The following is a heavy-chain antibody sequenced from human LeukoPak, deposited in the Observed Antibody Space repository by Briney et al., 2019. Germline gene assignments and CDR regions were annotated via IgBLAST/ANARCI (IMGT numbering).Heavy chain of an antibody. Sequence: SETLSLTCTVSGGSISTNAYYWAWLRQPPGKGLEWIGSVFYSGSTYSNPSLESRLTISVDTSKNHFSLKLSSVTAADTAVYYCAREGGGSYFDYWGQGTLVTVSS. CDR3: AREGGGSYFDY. D-gene: IGHD3-16*01. J-gene: IGHJ4*02. CDR2: VFYSGST. CDR1: GGSISTNAYY. V-gene: IGHV4-39*02.